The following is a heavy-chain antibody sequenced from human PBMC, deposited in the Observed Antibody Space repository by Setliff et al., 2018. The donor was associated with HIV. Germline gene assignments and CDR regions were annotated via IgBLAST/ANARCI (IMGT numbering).Heavy chain of an antibody. CDR3: ARVEATVRGATYGMDV. Sequence: SETLSLTCTVSGGSISSHYWSWIRQAPGKGLEWIGTMYFSGNARNSPSLKSRVTISVDTSKNQLSLNLASVTAADTAVYYCARVEATVRGATYGMDVWGQGTTVTVSS. CDR1: GGSISSHY. D-gene: IGHD3-10*01. V-gene: IGHV4-59*11. J-gene: IGHJ6*02. CDR2: MYFSGNA.